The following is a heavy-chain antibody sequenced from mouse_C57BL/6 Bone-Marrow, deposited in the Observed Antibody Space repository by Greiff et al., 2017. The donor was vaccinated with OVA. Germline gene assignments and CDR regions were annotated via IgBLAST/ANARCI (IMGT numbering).Heavy chain of an antibody. CDR1: GFTFSDYY. V-gene: IGHV5-12*01. CDR2: ISNGGGST. Sequence: EVMLVESGGGLVQPGGSLKLSCAASGFTFSDYYMYWVRQTPEKRLEWVAYISNGGGSTYYPDTVKGRFTISRDNAKNTLYLQMSRLKSEDTAMYYCARRPRDVYAMDYWGQGTSVTVSS. J-gene: IGHJ4*01. CDR3: ARRPRDVYAMDY.